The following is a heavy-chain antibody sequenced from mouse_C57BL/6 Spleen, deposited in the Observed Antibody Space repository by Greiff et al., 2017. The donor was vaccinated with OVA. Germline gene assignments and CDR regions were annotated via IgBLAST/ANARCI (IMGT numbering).Heavy chain of an antibody. CDR1: GYTFTSYW. J-gene: IGHJ2*01. CDR3: AREAQATGFDY. Sequence: QVQLQQPGAELVKPGASVKLSCKASGYTFTSYWMHWVKQRPGKGLEWIGMIHPNSGSTNYNEKFKSKATLTVDKSSSTSYMQLSSLTSEDSAVYYCAREAQATGFDYWGQGTTLTVSS. D-gene: IGHD3-2*02. CDR2: IHPNSGST. V-gene: IGHV1-64*01.